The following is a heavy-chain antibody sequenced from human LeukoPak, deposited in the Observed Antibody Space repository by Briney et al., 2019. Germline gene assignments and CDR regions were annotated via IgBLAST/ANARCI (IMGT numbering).Heavy chain of an antibody. V-gene: IGHV4-30-4*01. CDR1: GGSTSSGDYY. CDR3: ARGEDYGMDV. Sequence: SEILSLTCTVSGGSTSSGDYYWSWIHQPPGKGLEWIGYIYYSGSTYYNPSLKSRVTISVDTSKNQFSLKLSSVTAADTAVYYCARGEDYGMDVWGQGTTVTVSS. J-gene: IGHJ6*02. CDR2: IYYSGST.